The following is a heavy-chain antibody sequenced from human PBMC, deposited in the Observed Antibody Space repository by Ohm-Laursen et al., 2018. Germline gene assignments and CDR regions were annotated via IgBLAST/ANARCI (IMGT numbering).Heavy chain of an antibody. CDR3: ASGWLVHYFDF. CDR1: GGSISSSSYY. Sequence: SDTLSLTCAVSGGSISSSSYYWGWIRQPPGKGLEWIGTIYYRANTYHNPSLRSRVTISVDTSKNQFSLRLSSVTAADTALYYCASGWLVHYFDFWGQGTLVTVSS. J-gene: IGHJ4*02. V-gene: IGHV4-39*01. CDR2: IYYRANT. D-gene: IGHD6-19*01.